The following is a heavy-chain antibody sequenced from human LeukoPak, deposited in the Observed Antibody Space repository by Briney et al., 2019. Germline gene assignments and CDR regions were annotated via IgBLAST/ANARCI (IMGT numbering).Heavy chain of an antibody. CDR1: GFTFNTYA. CDR2: IWYDGSDK. D-gene: IGHD2-15*01. J-gene: IGHJ6*02. CDR3: GRVGCTGGNCKPYAYYATDV. V-gene: IGHV3-33*01. Sequence: GRSLRLSCAASGFTFNTYAMHWVRPAPGKGLGWVAIIWYDGSDKYYADSVRGRFTISRDNSKNTLYLQMNSLRAEDTAVYYCGRVGCTGGNCKPYAYYATDVWGQGTTVTVSS.